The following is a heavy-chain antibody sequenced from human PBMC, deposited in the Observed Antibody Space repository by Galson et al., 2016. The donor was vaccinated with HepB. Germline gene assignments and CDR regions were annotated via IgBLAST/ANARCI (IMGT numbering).Heavy chain of an antibody. CDR3: ARIRVVGARTRPGGLDY. CDR1: GFTFSMYA. Sequence: SLRLSCAASGFTFSMYAMHCVRQAPGKGLEWVAVISYDGTNQYYADSVKGRFTISRDDSKNTLYLQMNSLRADDTAVYYCARIRVVGARTRPGGLDYWGQGTLVTVSS. CDR2: ISYDGTNQ. D-gene: IGHD1-26*01. V-gene: IGHV3-30-3*01. J-gene: IGHJ4*02.